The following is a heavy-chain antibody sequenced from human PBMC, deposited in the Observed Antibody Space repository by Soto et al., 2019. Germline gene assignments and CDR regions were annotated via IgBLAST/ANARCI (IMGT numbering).Heavy chain of an antibody. CDR3: ARTGNVATISVSTGGYFDY. CDR1: GYTFTSYY. CDR2: INPSGGST. Sequence: RASVKVSCKASGYTFTSYYMHWVRQAPGQGLEWMGIINPSGGSTSYAQKFQGRVTMTRDTSTSTVYMELSSLRSEDTAVYYCARTGNVATISVSTGGYFDYWGQGTLVTVSS. J-gene: IGHJ4*02. D-gene: IGHD5-12*01. V-gene: IGHV1-46*01.